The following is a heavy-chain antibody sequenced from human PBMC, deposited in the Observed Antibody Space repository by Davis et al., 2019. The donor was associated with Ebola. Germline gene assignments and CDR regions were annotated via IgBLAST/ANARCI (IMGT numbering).Heavy chain of an antibody. CDR3: ARGHSSAYYYYGMDV. J-gene: IGHJ6*02. V-gene: IGHV1-69*06. D-gene: IGHD6-19*01. CDR1: GGTFSSYA. CDR2: IIPIFGTA. Sequence: SVKVSCKASGGTFSSYAISWVRQAPGQGLEWMGGIIPIFGTANYAQKFQGRVTITADKSTSTAYMELSSLRSEDTAVYYCARGHSSAYYYYGMDVWGQGTTVTVSS.